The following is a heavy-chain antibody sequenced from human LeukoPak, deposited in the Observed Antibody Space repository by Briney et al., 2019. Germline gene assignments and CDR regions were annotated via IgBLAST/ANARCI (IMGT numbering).Heavy chain of an antibody. V-gene: IGHV3-23*01. D-gene: IGHD1-26*01. CDR2: ISGSGGST. CDR1: GFTFSNYG. CDR3: AKELNSGSLFDY. Sequence: GGSLRLSCAASGFTFSNYGMSWVRQAPGKGLEWVSAISGSGGSTYYADSVKGRFTISGDNSKKTLYLQMNSLRAEDTAVYYCAKELNSGSLFDYWGQGTLVTVSS. J-gene: IGHJ4*02.